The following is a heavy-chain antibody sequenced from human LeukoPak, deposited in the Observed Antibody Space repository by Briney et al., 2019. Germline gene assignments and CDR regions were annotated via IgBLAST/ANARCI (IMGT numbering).Heavy chain of an antibody. CDR3: AKAAGYDYVWGSYRYGDAFDI. CDR2: ISGSGGNT. Sequence: GGSLRLSCAASGFTFSSYAMSWVRQAPGKGLEWVSAISGSGGNTYYADSVKGRFTISRDNSKNTLYLQMNSLRAEDTAVYYCAKAAGYDYVWGSYRYGDAFDIWGQGTMVTVSS. D-gene: IGHD3-16*02. J-gene: IGHJ3*02. CDR1: GFTFSSYA. V-gene: IGHV3-23*01.